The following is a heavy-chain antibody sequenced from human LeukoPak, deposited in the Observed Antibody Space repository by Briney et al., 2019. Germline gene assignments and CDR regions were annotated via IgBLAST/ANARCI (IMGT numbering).Heavy chain of an antibody. CDR2: ISNSDNTR. Sequence: GGSQRLSCAASGFTFSTYQMNWVRQAPGKGLEWVSYISNSDNTRYYTDSVKGRFTISRDNAKNSLYLQMHNLRAEDTCVYYCARATGYLSYFDLWGRGTLVTVSS. CDR1: GFTFSTYQ. J-gene: IGHJ2*01. D-gene: IGHD3-9*01. V-gene: IGHV3-48*03. CDR3: ARATGYLSYFDL.